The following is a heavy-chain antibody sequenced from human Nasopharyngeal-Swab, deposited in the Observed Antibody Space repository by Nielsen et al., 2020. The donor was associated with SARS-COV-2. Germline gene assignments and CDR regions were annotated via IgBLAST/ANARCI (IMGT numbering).Heavy chain of an antibody. Sequence: GGSLRLSCAASGLFVSGNYMNWVRQAPGMGLEWVSVVYSGGSTFYADSVTGRITISRDISKNTLYLQMNNLRPEDTAMYYCASPVFGVVSDAFDLWGQGTMVTVSS. CDR2: VYSGGST. CDR3: ASPVFGVVSDAFDL. D-gene: IGHD3-3*01. CDR1: GLFVSGNY. J-gene: IGHJ3*01. V-gene: IGHV3-53*01.